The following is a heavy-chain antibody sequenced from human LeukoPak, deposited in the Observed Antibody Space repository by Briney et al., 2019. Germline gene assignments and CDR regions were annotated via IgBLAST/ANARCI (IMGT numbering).Heavy chain of an antibody. D-gene: IGHD6-19*01. CDR3: AIIAVAGSFFDY. J-gene: IGHJ4*02. CDR2: ISSSSSYI. CDR1: GFTFSIYS. V-gene: IGHV3-21*01. Sequence: PGGSLRLSCAASGFTFSIYSMNWVRQAPGKGLECVSSISSSSSYIYYADSVKGRFTISRDNAKNSLYLQMNSLRAEDTAVYYCAIIAVAGSFFDYWGQGTLVTVSS.